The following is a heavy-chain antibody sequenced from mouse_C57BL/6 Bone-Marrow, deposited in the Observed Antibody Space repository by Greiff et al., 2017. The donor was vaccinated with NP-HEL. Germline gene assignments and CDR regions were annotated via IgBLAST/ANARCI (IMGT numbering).Heavy chain of an antibody. Sequence: WVAYISSGGDYIYYADTVKGRFTISRDNARNTLYLQMSSLKSEDTAMYYCTRSSIYYGSPYAMDYWGQGTSVTVSS. D-gene: IGHD1-1*01. CDR2: ISSGGDYI. J-gene: IGHJ4*01. V-gene: IGHV5-9-1*02. CDR3: TRSSIYYGSPYAMDY.